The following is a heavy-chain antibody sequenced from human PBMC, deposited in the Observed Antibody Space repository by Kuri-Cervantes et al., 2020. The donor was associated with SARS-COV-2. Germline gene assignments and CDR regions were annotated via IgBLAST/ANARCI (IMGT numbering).Heavy chain of an antibody. V-gene: IGHV1-46*01. Sequence: ASVKVSCKASGYTFTSYYMHWVRQAPGQGLEWMGIINPSGGSTSYAQKFQGRVTITRDTSTSTVYMELSSLRSEDTAVYYCARANIYELERPKRSYYYGMDVWGQGTTVTVSS. CDR2: INPSGGST. CDR1: GYTFTSYY. J-gene: IGHJ6*02. CDR3: ARANIYELERPKRSYYYGMDV. D-gene: IGHD1-1*01.